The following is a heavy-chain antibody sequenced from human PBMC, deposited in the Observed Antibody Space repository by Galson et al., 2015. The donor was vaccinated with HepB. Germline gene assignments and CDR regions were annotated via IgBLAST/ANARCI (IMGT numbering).Heavy chain of an antibody. CDR1: GLTFSGYT. D-gene: IGHD5-18*01. J-gene: IGHJ5*01. V-gene: IGHV3-23*01. CDR3: AKGYGLFDS. CDR2: ISGNGDSP. Sequence: SLRLSCAASGLTFSGYTMSWVRQSPGRGLEWISGISGNGDSPFYADSVKGRFTVSRDNSNNMLYLQMNSLRAEDAGLYFCAKGYGLFDSWGQGILVTVSS.